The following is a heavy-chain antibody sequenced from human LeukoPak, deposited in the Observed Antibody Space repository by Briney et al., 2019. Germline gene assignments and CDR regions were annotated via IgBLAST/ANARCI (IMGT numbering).Heavy chain of an antibody. CDR2: ISSSSSTI. Sequence: GGSLRLSCAASGFTFSSYSMNWVRQAPGKGLEWVSYISSSSSTIYYADSVKGRFTISRDNAKNSLYLQMNSLRAEDTAVYYCARDRPYYYGSGTFDYWGQGTLVTVSS. CDR3: ARDRPYYYGSGTFDY. V-gene: IGHV3-48*01. J-gene: IGHJ4*02. D-gene: IGHD3-10*01. CDR1: GFTFSSYS.